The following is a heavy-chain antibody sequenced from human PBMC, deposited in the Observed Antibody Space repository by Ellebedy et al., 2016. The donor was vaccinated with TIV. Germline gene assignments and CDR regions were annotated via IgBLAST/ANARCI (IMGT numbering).Heavy chain of an antibody. J-gene: IGHJ6*03. D-gene: IGHD1-1*01. CDR1: GFTFRNYG. Sequence: GESLKISCAASGFTFRNYGMTWVRQAPGKGLEWVSSVTSSGASTYYADSVKGRFTISRDNSKNTVILQMDSLRGEDTGKYYCAKGGGAAGTQFYYYYYMDVWGKGTTVTVSS. CDR2: VTSSGAST. CDR3: AKGGGAAGTQFYYYYYMDV. V-gene: IGHV3-23*01.